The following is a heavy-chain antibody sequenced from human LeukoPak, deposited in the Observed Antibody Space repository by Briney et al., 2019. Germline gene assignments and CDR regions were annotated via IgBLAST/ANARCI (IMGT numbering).Heavy chain of an antibody. J-gene: IGHJ5*02. V-gene: IGHV3-7*01. D-gene: IGHD3-22*01. CDR1: GFTFGSYW. CDR3: ARSITMIVDWFDP. Sequence: SGGSLRLSCAASGFTFGSYWMSWVRQAPGKGLQWVANIKQDGSEKYYVDSVKGRFTISRDNAKNSLYLQMNSLRAEDTAVYYCARSITMIVDWFDPWGQGTLVTVSS. CDR2: IKQDGSEK.